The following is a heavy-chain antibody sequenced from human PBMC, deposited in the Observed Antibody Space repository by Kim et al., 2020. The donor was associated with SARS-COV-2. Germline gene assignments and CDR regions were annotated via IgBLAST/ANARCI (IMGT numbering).Heavy chain of an antibody. V-gene: IGHV5-10-1*01. CDR1: GYSFTSYW. Sequence: GESLKISCKGSGYSFTSYWISWVRQMPGKGLEWVGRIDPSDSYTNYSPSFQGHVTISADKSISTAYLQWSSLKASDTAMYYCARLDYYGSGSYRAFDIWGQGTMVTVSS. CDR3: ARLDYYGSGSYRAFDI. D-gene: IGHD3-10*01. J-gene: IGHJ3*02. CDR2: IDPSDSYT.